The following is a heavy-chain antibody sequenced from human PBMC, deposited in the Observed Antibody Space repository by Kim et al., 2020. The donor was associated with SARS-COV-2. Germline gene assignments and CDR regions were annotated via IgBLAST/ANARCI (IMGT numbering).Heavy chain of an antibody. V-gene: IGHV4-31*03. CDR2: IYYSGST. CDR1: GGSISSGGYY. CDR3: ARAGGTTAVTATFDY. D-gene: IGHD4-17*01. Sequence: SETLSLTCTVSGGSISSGGYYWSWIRQHPGKGLEWIGYIYYSGSTYYNPSLKSRVTISVDTSKNQFSLKLSSVTAADTAVYYCARAGGTTAVTATFDYWGQGTLVTVSS. J-gene: IGHJ4*02.